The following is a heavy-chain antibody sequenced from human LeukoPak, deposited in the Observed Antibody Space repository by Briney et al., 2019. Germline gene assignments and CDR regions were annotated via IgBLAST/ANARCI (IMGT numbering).Heavy chain of an antibody. V-gene: IGHV1-18*01. J-gene: IGHJ4*02. D-gene: IGHD3-22*01. CDR2: ISAYNGHT. CDR3: AGGLPPRRHYDSSGYYSYYFDY. CDR1: GYTFTSHG. Sequence: ASVKVSCKASGYTFTSHGIIWVRQAPGQGLEWMGWISAYNGHTKYVQKLQGRVTMTTDTSTSTVYMELRSLRSDDTAVYHCAGGLPPRRHYDSSGYYSYYFDYWGQGTLVTVSS.